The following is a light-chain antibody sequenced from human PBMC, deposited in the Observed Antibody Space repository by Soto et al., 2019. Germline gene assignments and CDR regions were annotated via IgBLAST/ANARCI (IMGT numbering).Light chain of an antibody. CDR3: QQSYTALFT. V-gene: IGKV1-39*01. Sequence: DIQMTQSPSSLSASVGDRVTITCRASQSIRNYLNWYQQKPGKAPKLLIYAASSLQSGVPSRFSGSGSGTDFTLCISSLEPEECATYSCQQSYTALFTFGPGTNLDIK. J-gene: IGKJ3*01. CDR2: AAS. CDR1: QSIRNY.